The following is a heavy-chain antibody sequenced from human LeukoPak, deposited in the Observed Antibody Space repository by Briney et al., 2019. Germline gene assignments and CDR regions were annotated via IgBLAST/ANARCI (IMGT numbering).Heavy chain of an antibody. CDR2: ISSSSSYI. J-gene: IGHJ4*02. V-gene: IGHV3-21*01. CDR1: GFTFSSYS. D-gene: IGHD4-17*01. Sequence: GGSLRLSCAASGFTFSSYSMNWVRQAPGKGLEWVSSISSSSSYIYYADSVKGRFTISRDNAKNSLYLQMNSLRAEDTAVYYCAREGYTVTRSPSYFNYWGQGTLVTVSS. CDR3: AREGYTVTRSPSYFNY.